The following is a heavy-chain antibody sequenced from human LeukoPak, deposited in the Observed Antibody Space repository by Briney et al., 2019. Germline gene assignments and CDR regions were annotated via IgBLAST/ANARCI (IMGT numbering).Heavy chain of an antibody. J-gene: IGHJ4*02. V-gene: IGHV3-7*01. Sequence: GGSLRISCAAPGFTFSSYWMSWGRQAPGKGLEWVANIKQDGSEKYYVDSVRGRFTISRDNAKNSLYLQMNSLRAEDTAVYYCARGAAAGIAVAGTYDYWGQGTLVTVSS. CDR2: IKQDGSEK. CDR1: GFTFSSYW. D-gene: IGHD6-19*01. CDR3: ARGAAAGIAVAGTYDY.